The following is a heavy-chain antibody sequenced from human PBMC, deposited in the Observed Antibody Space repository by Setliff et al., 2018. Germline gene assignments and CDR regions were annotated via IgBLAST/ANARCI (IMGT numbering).Heavy chain of an antibody. V-gene: IGHV2-70*11. CDR3: ARSRYELPHYYFDY. Sequence: SGPTLVNPTQTLTLSCTFSGFSLTTSGTCVTWIRQPPGKALEWLARIDWDGDKYYNTSLRTRLTLSKDTSKNQVFLTMTNMDPVDTATYYCARSRYELPHYYFDYWGQGILVTVSS. J-gene: IGHJ4*02. CDR1: GFSLTTSGTC. CDR2: IDWDGDK. D-gene: IGHD1-7*01.